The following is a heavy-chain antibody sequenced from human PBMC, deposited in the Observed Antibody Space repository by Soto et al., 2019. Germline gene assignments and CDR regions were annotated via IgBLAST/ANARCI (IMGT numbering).Heavy chain of an antibody. V-gene: IGHV1-18*04. CDR3: ASWTFGSGSPTGY. Sequence: QVQLVQSGTEVKQPGASVKVSCKASGYTFTSYGLSWVRQAPGQGLEWMGWFGTYYGQTNYAQKFQDRVSMTTDTPTSTAYMELRSLTSDDTAVYYCASWTFGSGSPTGYWGQGTLVTVSS. D-gene: IGHD3-10*01. CDR1: GYTFTSYG. J-gene: IGHJ4*02. CDR2: FGTYYGQT.